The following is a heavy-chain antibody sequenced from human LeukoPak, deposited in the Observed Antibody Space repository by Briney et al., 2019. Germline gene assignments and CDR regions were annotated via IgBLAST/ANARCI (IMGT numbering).Heavy chain of an antibody. CDR3: ARDRLNRAYCGNDCYSAAFDY. V-gene: IGHV3-48*01. Sequence: SGGSLRLSCAASGFTFSSYGMDWVRQAPGKGLEWVSYISSKTSTIYYADSVKGRFTISRDNAKKSLYLQMNSLRAEDTAVYYCARDRLNRAYCGNDCYSAAFDYWGQGTLVTVSS. CDR1: GFTFSSYG. CDR2: ISSKTSTI. D-gene: IGHD2-21*02. J-gene: IGHJ4*02.